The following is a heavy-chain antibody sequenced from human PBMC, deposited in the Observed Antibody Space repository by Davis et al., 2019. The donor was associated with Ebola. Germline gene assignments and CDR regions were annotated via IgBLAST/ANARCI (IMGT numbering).Heavy chain of an antibody. CDR2: INPNSGGT. D-gene: IGHD3-10*01. CDR1: GYTFTGYY. Sequence: ASVKVSCKASGYTFTGYYMHWVRQAPGQGLEWMGWINPNSGGTNYAQKFQGWVTMTRDTSISTAYMELSRPRSDDTAVYYCARVNVYYGSGRLIYYYYGMDVWGQGTTVTVSS. V-gene: IGHV1-2*04. CDR3: ARVNVYYGSGRLIYYYYGMDV. J-gene: IGHJ6*02.